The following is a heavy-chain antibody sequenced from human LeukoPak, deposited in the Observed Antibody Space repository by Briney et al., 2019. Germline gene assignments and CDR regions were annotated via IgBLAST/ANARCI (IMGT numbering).Heavy chain of an antibody. CDR3: ARDSIPGYDSSGYMVAFDI. CDR2: IKQDGSDK. J-gene: IGHJ3*02. D-gene: IGHD3-22*01. CDR1: GFTFNIYW. Sequence: PGGSLRLSCAASGFTFNIYWMTWVRQAPGKGLEWVANIKQDGSDKYYVDPVKGRFTISRDNAKNSLYLQMNSLRAEDTAVYYCARDSIPGYDSSGYMVAFDIWGQGTMVTVSS. V-gene: IGHV3-7*05.